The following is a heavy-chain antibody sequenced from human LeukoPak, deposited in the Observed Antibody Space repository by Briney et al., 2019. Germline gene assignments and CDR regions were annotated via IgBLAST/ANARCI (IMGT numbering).Heavy chain of an antibody. V-gene: IGHV4-59*01. D-gene: IGHD3-22*01. Sequence: SETLSLTCTVSGGSISSYYWSWIRQPPGKGLEWIGYIYYSGSTNYNPSLKSRVTISVDTSKNQFSLKLSSVTAADTAVYYCARDLQAYDSSGCYYVGAFDIWGQGTMVTVSS. CDR1: GGSISSYY. J-gene: IGHJ3*02. CDR2: IYYSGST. CDR3: ARDLQAYDSSGCYYVGAFDI.